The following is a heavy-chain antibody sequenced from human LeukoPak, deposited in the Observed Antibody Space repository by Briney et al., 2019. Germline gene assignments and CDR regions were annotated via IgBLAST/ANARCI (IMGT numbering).Heavy chain of an antibody. CDR2: ISYDGSNK. V-gene: IGHV3-30*18. D-gene: IGHD4-17*01. CDR1: GFTFSSYG. J-gene: IGHJ4*02. Sequence: PGRSLRLSCAASGFTFSSYGMHWVRQAPGKGLEWVAVISYDGSNKYYADSVKGRFTISRDNSKNTLYLQMNSLRAEDTAVYYCAKGPRPTTATSIDYWGQGTLVTVSS. CDR3: AKGPRPTTATSIDY.